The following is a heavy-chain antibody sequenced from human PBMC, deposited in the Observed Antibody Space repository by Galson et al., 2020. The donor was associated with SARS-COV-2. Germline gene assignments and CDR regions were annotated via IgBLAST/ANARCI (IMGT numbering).Heavy chain of an antibody. CDR1: GGSISSSNW. J-gene: IGHJ6*02. V-gene: IGHV4-4*02. CDR3: ARGNLGYYGSGRPLYYYYGMDV. Sequence: SETLSLTCAVSGGSISSSNWWSWVRQPPGKGLEWIGEIYHSGSTNYNPSLKSRVTISVDKSKNQFSLKLSSVTAADTAVYYCARGNLGYYGSGRPLYYYYGMDVWGQGTTVTVSS. CDR2: IYHSGST. D-gene: IGHD3-10*01.